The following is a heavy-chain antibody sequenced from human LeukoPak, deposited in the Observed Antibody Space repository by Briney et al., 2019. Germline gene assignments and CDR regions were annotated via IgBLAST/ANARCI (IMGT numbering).Heavy chain of an antibody. CDR2: IGFSTGNV. V-gene: IGHV3-9*01. CDR3: AKDNGNGWLGEFAFEY. CDR1: GFTFDYSA. J-gene: IGHJ4*02. Sequence: GGSLRLSCVASGFTFDYSAFHWVRHAPGKGLEWVSGIGFSTGNVDYADSVRGRFTISRDNTKNSLFLQMDNLRTDDTAFYYCAKDNGNGWLGEFAFEYWGQGILVTVSS. D-gene: IGHD3-10*01.